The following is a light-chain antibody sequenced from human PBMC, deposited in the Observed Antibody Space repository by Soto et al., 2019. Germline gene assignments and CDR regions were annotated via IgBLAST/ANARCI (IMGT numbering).Light chain of an antibody. Sequence: IVMTQSPATLAVSPGELATLSCSASQSIGDNVAWYQQKRGQAPRLLLYDRGTRATGIPDRFSGSGSGTEFTLTISSLQSEDFAVYYCQQYNNWPPWKFGQGTKVDIK. J-gene: IGKJ1*01. V-gene: IGKV3D-15*01. CDR3: QQYNNWPPWK. CDR1: QSIGDN. CDR2: DRG.